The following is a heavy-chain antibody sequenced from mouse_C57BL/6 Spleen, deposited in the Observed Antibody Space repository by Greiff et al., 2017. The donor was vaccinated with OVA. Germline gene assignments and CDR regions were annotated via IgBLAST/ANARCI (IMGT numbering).Heavy chain of an antibody. CDR3: ARNNYDYDVGYAMDY. V-gene: IGHV2-2*01. CDR2: IWSGGST. Sequence: QLQLQQSVPGLVQPSQSLSITCTVSGFSLTSYGVHWVRQSPGKGLEWLGVIWSGGSTDYNAAFISRLSISKDNSKSQVFFKMNSLQADDTAIYYCARNNYDYDVGYAMDYWGQGTSVTVSS. D-gene: IGHD2-4*01. J-gene: IGHJ4*01. CDR1: GFSLTSYG.